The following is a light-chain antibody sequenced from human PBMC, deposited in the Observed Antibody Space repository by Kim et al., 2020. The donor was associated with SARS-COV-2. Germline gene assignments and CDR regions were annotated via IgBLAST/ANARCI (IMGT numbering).Light chain of an antibody. V-gene: IGKV1-39*01. CDR1: QSISSY. Sequence: VGDRVNITCRASQSISSYLNWYQPKPGKAPKLLIYAASSLQSGVPSRFSGSGSGTDFTLTISSLQPEDFATYYCQQSYSTPPQMYTFGQGTKLEIK. CDR2: AAS. CDR3: QQSYSTPPQMYT. J-gene: IGKJ2*01.